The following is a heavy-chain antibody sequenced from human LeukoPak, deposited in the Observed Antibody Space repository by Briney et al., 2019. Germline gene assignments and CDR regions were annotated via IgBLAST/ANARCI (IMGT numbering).Heavy chain of an antibody. D-gene: IGHD3-3*01. CDR2: ISAYNGNT. Sequence: ASVKVSCKASGYTFTSYGISWVRQAPGQGLEWMGWISAYNGNTNYAQKLQGRVTMTTDTSTSTAYVELRSLRSDDTAVYYCARSYYDFWSGYYAHDYWGQGTLVTVSS. CDR1: GYTFTSYG. V-gene: IGHV1-18*01. J-gene: IGHJ4*02. CDR3: ARSYYDFWSGYYAHDY.